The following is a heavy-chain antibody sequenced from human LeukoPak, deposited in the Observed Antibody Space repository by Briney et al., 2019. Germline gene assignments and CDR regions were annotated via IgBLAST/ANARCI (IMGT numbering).Heavy chain of an antibody. CDR2: ITTSGSTI. CDR3: ARARYYDSSGHTAFDI. Sequence: PGGSLRLSCAASGFTFSDYYMSWIRQAPGKGLEWVSYITTSGSTIYYADSVKGRFTISRDNAKNTLYLQMNSLRAEDTAVYYCARARYYDSSGHTAFDIWGQGTMVTVSS. CDR1: GFTFSDYY. V-gene: IGHV3-11*04. D-gene: IGHD3-22*01. J-gene: IGHJ3*02.